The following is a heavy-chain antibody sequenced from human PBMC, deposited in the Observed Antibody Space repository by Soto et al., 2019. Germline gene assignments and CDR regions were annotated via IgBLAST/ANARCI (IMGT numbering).Heavy chain of an antibody. J-gene: IGHJ4*02. Sequence: QVQLVESGGGVVQPGRSLRLSCAASGFTFSSYGMHWVRQAPGKGLEWVAVISYDGSNNYYADSVKGRFTISRDNSKNTLYLQMNSLRAEDTAVFYCAKEWVYDSSGWSFDYWGQGTLVTVSS. D-gene: IGHD3-22*01. CDR3: AKEWVYDSSGWSFDY. V-gene: IGHV3-30*18. CDR1: GFTFSSYG. CDR2: ISYDGSNN.